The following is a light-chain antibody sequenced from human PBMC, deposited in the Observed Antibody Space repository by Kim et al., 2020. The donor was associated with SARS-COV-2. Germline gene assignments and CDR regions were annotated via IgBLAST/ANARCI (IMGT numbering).Light chain of an antibody. V-gene: IGKV3-20*01. CDR1: LSVDNTH. J-gene: IGKJ4*01. Sequence: APGEGATLTWRSSLSVDNTHLAWYQQKPGPAPRLLIYGASSRATGIPDRFSGSGSGTDFTLTISRLEPEDFAVYYCQHYDTAPLTFGGGTKVEIK. CDR2: GAS. CDR3: QHYDTAPLT.